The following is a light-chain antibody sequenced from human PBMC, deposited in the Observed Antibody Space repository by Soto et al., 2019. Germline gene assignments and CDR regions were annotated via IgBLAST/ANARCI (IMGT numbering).Light chain of an antibody. V-gene: IGLV2-14*01. CDR1: SSDVGGYNY. CDR2: GVS. Sequence: QSVLTQPASVSGSPGQSITISCTGTSSDVGGYNYVSWYQQHPGKAPKLMISGVSNRPSGVPNRFSGSKSGTSASLAITGLQAEDEADYYCQSYDSSLSGSNYVFGTGTRSPS. CDR3: QSYDSSLSGSNYV. J-gene: IGLJ1*01.